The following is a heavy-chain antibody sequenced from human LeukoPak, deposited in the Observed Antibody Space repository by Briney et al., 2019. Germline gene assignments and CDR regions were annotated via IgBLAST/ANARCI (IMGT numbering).Heavy chain of an antibody. D-gene: IGHD2-8*01. CDR1: GGSFSGYY. V-gene: IGHV4-34*01. CDR3: ARSPPSRVYYFDY. CDR2: INYSGST. Sequence: PSETLSLTCAVYGGSFSGYYWSWIRQPPGKGPEWIGEINYSGSTNYNPSLKSRVTISLDASKNQFSLKLTSVTAADTAVYYCARSPPSRVYYFDYWGQGTLVTVSS. J-gene: IGHJ4*02.